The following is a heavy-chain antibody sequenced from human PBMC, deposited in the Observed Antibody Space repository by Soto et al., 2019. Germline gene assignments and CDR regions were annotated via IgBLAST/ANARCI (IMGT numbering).Heavy chain of an antibody. V-gene: IGHV4-34*01. CDR1: GGSFSGYY. CDR3: ERAGARSIAFVGTPHLVHWFDP. Sequence: SETLSLTCAVYGGSFSGYYWSWIRQPPGKGLEWIGEINHSGSTNYNPSLKSRVTISVDTSKNQFSLKLSSVTAADTAVYYCERAGARSIAFVGTPHLVHWFDPWCQAILVTVS. J-gene: IGHJ5*02. D-gene: IGHD6-19*01. CDR2: INHSGST.